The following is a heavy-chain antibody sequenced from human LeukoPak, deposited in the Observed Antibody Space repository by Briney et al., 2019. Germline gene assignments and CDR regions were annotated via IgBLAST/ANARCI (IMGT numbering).Heavy chain of an antibody. CDR3: AKDYGAATFDY. V-gene: IGHV3-30*18. J-gene: IGHJ4*02. D-gene: IGHD4/OR15-4a*01. Sequence: HPGGSLRLSCAASGFTFSSYGMHWVRQAPGKGLEWVAVISYDGSNKYYADSVKGRFTISRDNSKNTLYLQMNSLRAEDTAVYYCAKDYGAATFDYWGQGTLVTVSS. CDR2: ISYDGSNK. CDR1: GFTFSSYG.